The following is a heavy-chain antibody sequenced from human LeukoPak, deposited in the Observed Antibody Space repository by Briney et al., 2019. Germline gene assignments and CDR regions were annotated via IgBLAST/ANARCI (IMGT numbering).Heavy chain of an antibody. Sequence: PSETLSLTCAVYGGSFRGYYWSWIRQPPGKGLEWIGEINHSGSTNYNPSLKSRVTISVDTSKNQFSLKLSSVTAADTAVYYCARCPPIAVAGKGGHFDYWGQGTLVTVSS. CDR1: GGSFRGYY. CDR3: ARCPPIAVAGKGGHFDY. CDR2: INHSGST. J-gene: IGHJ4*02. D-gene: IGHD6-19*01. V-gene: IGHV4-34*01.